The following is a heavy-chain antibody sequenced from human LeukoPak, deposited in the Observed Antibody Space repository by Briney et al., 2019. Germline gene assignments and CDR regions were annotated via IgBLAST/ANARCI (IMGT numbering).Heavy chain of an antibody. Sequence: GGSLRLSCAASGFTFSSYWMSWVRQAPGKGLEWVSYISSSGSTIYYADSVKGRFTISRDNAENSMYLQMNSLRAEDTAVYYCARCSGYGMDVWGQGTTVTVSS. CDR2: ISSSGSTI. CDR3: ARCSGYGMDV. CDR1: GFTFSSYW. J-gene: IGHJ6*02. D-gene: IGHD3-10*02. V-gene: IGHV3-48*04.